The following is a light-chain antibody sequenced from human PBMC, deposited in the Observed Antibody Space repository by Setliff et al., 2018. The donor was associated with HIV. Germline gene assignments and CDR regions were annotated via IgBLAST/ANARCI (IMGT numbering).Light chain of an antibody. CDR2: DVS. CDR1: SSDVGGYNY. J-gene: IGLJ2*01. CDR3: SSYSSSSALV. Sequence: QSALTQPPSASGSPGQSITISCTGTSSDVGGYNYVSWYQQHPGKAPKLMIYDVSYRPSGVSNRFSGSKSGNTASLTISGLQAEDEADYYCSSYSSSSALVFGGGTKVTVL. V-gene: IGLV2-14*03.